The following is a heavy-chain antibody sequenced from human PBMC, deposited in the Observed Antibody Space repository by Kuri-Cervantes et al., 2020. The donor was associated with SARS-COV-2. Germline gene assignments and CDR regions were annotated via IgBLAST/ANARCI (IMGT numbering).Heavy chain of an antibody. CDR3: ARDQAGTIDY. V-gene: IGHV3-30-3*01. J-gene: IGHJ4*02. D-gene: IGHD1-1*01. CDR1: GFTFSSYA. Sequence: GESLKISCAASGFTFSSYATHWVRQAPGKGLEWVAVISYDGSNKYYADSVKGRFTISRDNSKNTLYLQMNSLRAEDTAVYYCARDQAGTIDYWGQGTLVTVSS. CDR2: ISYDGSNK.